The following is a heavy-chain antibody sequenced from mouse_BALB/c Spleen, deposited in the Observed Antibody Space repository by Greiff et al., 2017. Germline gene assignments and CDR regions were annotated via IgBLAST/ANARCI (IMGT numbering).Heavy chain of an antibody. CDR2: IWAGGST. CDR3: ARVGYDVGSFAY. J-gene: IGHJ3*01. D-gene: IGHD2-14*01. CDR1: GFSLTSYG. Sequence: VQLQQSGPGLVAPSQTLSITCTVSGFSLTSYGVHWVRQPPGKGLEWLGVIWAGGSTNYNSALMSRLSISKDNSKSQVFLKMSSLQTDDTAMYYCARVGYDVGSFAYWGQGTLVTVSA. V-gene: IGHV2-9*02.